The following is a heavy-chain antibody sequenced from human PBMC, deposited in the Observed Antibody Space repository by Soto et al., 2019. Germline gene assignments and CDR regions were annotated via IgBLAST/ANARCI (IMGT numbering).Heavy chain of an antibody. J-gene: IGHJ6*03. CDR3: ARGVRTIFGVARPRNYYYYYMDV. CDR1: GGSISSYY. V-gene: IGHV4-59*01. CDR2: IYYSGST. Sequence: SETLSLTCTVSGGSISSYYWSWIRQPPGKGLEWIGYIYYSGSTNYNPSLKSRVTISVDTSKNQFSLKLSSVTAADTAVYYCARGVRTIFGVARPRNYYYYYMDVWGKGTTVTVSS. D-gene: IGHD3-3*01.